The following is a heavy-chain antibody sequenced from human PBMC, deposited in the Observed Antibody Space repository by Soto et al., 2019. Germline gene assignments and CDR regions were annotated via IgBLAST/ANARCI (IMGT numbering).Heavy chain of an antibody. J-gene: IGHJ4*02. CDR1: GFNFSSYA. V-gene: IGHV3-23*01. D-gene: IGHD6-13*01. CDR3: AKDLVSSSDY. Sequence: GGSLRLSCAASGFNFSSYAMSWVRQAPGKGLEWVSAISGSGGSTYYADSVKGRFTISRDNSKNTLYLQMDSLRAEDTAVYYCAKDLVSSSDYWGQGTLVTVSS. CDR2: ISGSGGST.